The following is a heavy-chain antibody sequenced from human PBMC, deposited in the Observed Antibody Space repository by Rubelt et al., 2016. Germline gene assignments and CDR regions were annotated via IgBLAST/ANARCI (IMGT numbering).Heavy chain of an antibody. J-gene: IGHJ6*03. D-gene: IGHD1-26*01. CDR3: ARVCTWAARYYTDV. Sequence: QLQLQESGPGLVKPSETLSLTCTVPGGSISSSSYYWGWIRQPPGKGLEWIGSIYYSGSTYYNPSLKSRVTISVDTSKNQFYLKLSAVTAADTAVYYCARVCTWAARYYTDVWGKGTTVTVSS. V-gene: IGHV4-39*07. CDR1: GGSISSSSYY. CDR2: IYYSGST.